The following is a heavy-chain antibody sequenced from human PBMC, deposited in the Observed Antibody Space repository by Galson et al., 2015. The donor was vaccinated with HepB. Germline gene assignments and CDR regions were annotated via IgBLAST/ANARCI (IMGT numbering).Heavy chain of an antibody. V-gene: IGHV3-7*03. J-gene: IGHJ4*02. CDR1: GFTFSSYW. CDR3: ARDYYDSSGYYWDGGFDY. CDR2: IRQDGSEK. Sequence: SLRLSCAASGFTFSSYWMSWVRQAPGKGLEWVANIRQDGSEKYYVDSVKGRFTISRDNAKNSLYLQMNSLRAEDTAVYYCARDYYDSSGYYWDGGFDYWGQGTLVTVS. D-gene: IGHD3-22*01.